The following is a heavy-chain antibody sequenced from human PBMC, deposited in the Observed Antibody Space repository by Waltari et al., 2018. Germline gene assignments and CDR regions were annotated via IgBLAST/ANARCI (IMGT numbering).Heavy chain of an antibody. CDR3: ARDRGYCGGDCYKNLDS. D-gene: IGHD2-21*01. CDR2: MKEDGSEN. J-gene: IGHJ4*02. Sequence: EVQLVESGGGLVQPGGCLRLPCEAFGFTFSAFWMTWVRKAPGKGLGGVAKMKEDGSENYYVDSVNVRFTVSRDNAKNSLYLQMSSLRAEDTAIYYCARDRGYCGGDCYKNLDSWGQGTLVAVSS. V-gene: IGHV3-7*01. CDR1: GFTFSAFW.